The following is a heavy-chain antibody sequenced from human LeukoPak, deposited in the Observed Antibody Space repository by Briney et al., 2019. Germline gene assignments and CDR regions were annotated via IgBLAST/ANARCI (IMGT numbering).Heavy chain of an antibody. V-gene: IGHV4-59*01. CDR1: GGSISTYY. CDR2: VYYSGSI. Sequence: PSEALSLTCTVSGGSISTYYWSWIRQPPGKGLEWIGYVYYSGSINYNPSLKSRVTISVDTSKNQFSLKLSSVTAADTAVYYCARALRSPSYHVLDYWGQGTLVTVSS. J-gene: IGHJ4*02. CDR3: ARALRSPSYHVLDY. D-gene: IGHD2-2*01.